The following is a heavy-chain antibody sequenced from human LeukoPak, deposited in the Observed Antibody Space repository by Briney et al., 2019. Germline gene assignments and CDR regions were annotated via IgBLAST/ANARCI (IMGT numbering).Heavy chain of an antibody. Sequence: PGGSLRLSCAASGFTFSSYEMNWGRQAPGKGLEWVSYISSSGSTIYYADSVKGRFTISRDNAKNSLYLQMNSLRAEDTAVYYCARVHGYDILTELDYWGQGTLVTVSS. D-gene: IGHD3-9*01. V-gene: IGHV3-48*03. CDR1: GFTFSSYE. CDR2: ISSSGSTI. J-gene: IGHJ4*02. CDR3: ARVHGYDILTELDY.